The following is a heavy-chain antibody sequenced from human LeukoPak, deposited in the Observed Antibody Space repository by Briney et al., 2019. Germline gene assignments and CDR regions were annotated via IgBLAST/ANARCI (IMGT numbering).Heavy chain of an antibody. Sequence: SETLSLTCTVSGGSISSYYWSWIRQPPGKGLEWIGYIYYSGSTNYNPSLKSRVTISVDTSMNQFSLKLSSVTAADTAVYYCARDRRTYYYDTLPGFDPWGQGTLVTVSS. CDR3: ARDRRTYYYDTLPGFDP. J-gene: IGHJ5*02. V-gene: IGHV4-59*01. D-gene: IGHD3-22*01. CDR1: GGSISSYY. CDR2: IYYSGST.